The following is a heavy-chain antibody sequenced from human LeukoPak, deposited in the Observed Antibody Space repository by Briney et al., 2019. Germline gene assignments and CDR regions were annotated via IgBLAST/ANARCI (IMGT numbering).Heavy chain of an antibody. CDR1: GGSISSSSYY. D-gene: IGHD5-24*01. Sequence: SETLSLTCTVSGGSISSSSYYWGWIRQPPGKGLEWIGYIYYSGSTYYNPSLKSRVTISVDTSKNQFSLKLSSVTAADTAVYYCARFKMATTLIDYWGQGTLVTVSS. J-gene: IGHJ4*02. CDR2: IYYSGST. V-gene: IGHV4-31*03. CDR3: ARFKMATTLIDY.